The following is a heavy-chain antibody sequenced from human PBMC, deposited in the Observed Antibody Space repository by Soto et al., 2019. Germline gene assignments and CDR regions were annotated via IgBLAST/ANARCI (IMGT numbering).Heavy chain of an antibody. Sequence: EVQLVESGGGVLRPGGSLRLSCAASGFTFDDYGMSWARQAPGKGLEWVSGVNWNGGSTGYADSVKGRFTISRDNAKNSLYLQMNSMRAEDTAFYYCVRGASLNFDYWGQGTLVTVSS. J-gene: IGHJ4*02. CDR1: GFTFDDYG. D-gene: IGHD1-26*01. V-gene: IGHV3-20*04. CDR3: VRGASLNFDY. CDR2: VNWNGGST.